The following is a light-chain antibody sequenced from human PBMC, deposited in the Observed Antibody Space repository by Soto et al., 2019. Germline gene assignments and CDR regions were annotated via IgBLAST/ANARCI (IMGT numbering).Light chain of an antibody. CDR3: CSFTSSNTHV. V-gene: IGLV2-23*02. J-gene: IGLJ1*01. Sequence: SVLTQPASVSGSPGQSITISCTGTSSDFGNYNLVSWYQQHPGKVPKLILFEVNKRPSGVSGRFSGSKSGNTASLTIFGLQAEDEADYYCCSFTSSNTHVFGTGTKVTVL. CDR1: SSDFGNYNL. CDR2: EVN.